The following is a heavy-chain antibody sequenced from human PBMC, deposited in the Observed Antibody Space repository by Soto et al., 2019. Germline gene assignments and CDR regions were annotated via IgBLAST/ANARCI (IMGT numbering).Heavy chain of an antibody. CDR3: ARDVGNFWSGYWDYYYYSGMDV. CDR2: IWYDGSNK. D-gene: IGHD3-3*01. CDR1: GFTFSSYG. Sequence: QVQLVESGGGVVQPGRSLRLSCAASGFTFSSYGMHWVRQAPGKGLEWVAVIWYDGSNKYYADSVKGRFTISRDNSKNTLYLQMNSLRAEDTAVYYCARDVGNFWSGYWDYYYYSGMDVWGQGTTVTVSS. V-gene: IGHV3-33*01. J-gene: IGHJ6*02.